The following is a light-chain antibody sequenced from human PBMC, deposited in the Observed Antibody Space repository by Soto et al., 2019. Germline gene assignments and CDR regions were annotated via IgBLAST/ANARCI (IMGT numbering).Light chain of an antibody. Sequence: QSVLTQPPSVSAAPGQKVTISCSGSSSNIGNNYVSWYQQLPGTAPKLLIYDDNKRPSGIPDRFSGSKSGNTASLTVSGLQAEDEADYYCSSYAGSNNYVFGTGTKVTV. J-gene: IGLJ1*01. CDR2: DDN. V-gene: IGLV1-51*01. CDR3: SSYAGSNNYV. CDR1: SSNIGNNY.